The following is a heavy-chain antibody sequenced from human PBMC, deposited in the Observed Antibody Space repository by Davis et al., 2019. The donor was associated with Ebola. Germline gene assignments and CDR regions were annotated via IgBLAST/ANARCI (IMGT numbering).Heavy chain of an antibody. CDR1: GFTFGVYA. V-gene: IGHV3-9*01. D-gene: IGHD5-12*01. Sequence: SLNISCAASGFTFGVYAMHWVRQPPEQGLEWGASISWHTVKTGYSDSVKGRFTISRDNAKKSLYLEMNNVKLEDAASYYCAKAKGSGYYNEANMNNFYYYYAMDVWGKGTTVTVSS. CDR3: AKAKGSGYYNEANMNNFYYYYAMDV. CDR2: ISWHTVKT. J-gene: IGHJ6*04.